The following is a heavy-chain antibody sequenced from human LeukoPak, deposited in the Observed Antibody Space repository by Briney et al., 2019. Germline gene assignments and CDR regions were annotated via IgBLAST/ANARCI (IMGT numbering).Heavy chain of an antibody. Sequence: PGRSLRLSCAASGFTFSSYGMHWVRQAPGKGLEWVAVIWYDGSNKYYADSVKGRFTISRDNSKNTLYLQMNSLRAEDTAVYYCAKDGVGTFDYWGQGTLVTVSS. D-gene: IGHD4-23*01. CDR3: AKDGVGTFDY. J-gene: IGHJ4*02. CDR1: GFTFSSYG. CDR2: IWYDGSNK. V-gene: IGHV3-33*06.